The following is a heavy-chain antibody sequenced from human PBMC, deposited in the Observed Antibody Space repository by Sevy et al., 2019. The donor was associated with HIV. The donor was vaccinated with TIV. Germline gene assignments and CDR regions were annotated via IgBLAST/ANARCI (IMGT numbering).Heavy chain of an antibody. J-gene: IGHJ4*02. CDR3: ARDPRHYDFWSGYYTGGYYFDY. D-gene: IGHD3-3*01. V-gene: IGHV3-48*02. CDR1: GFTFSSYS. CDR2: ISSSSSTI. Sequence: GGSLRLSCAASGFTFSSYSMNWVRQAPGKGLEWVSYISSSSSTIYYADSVKGRFTISRDNAKNSLYLQMNSLRDEDMAVYYCARDPRHYDFWSGYYTGGYYFDYWGQGTLVTVSS.